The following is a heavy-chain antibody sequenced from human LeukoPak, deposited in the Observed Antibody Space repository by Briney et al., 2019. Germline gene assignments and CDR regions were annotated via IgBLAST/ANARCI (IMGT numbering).Heavy chain of an antibody. J-gene: IGHJ4*02. CDR1: GDSVSSNSAA. V-gene: IGHV6-1*01. CDR3: ARDRATGTTGFDY. Sequence: SQTLSLTCAISGDSVSSNSAAWNWIRQSPSRGLEWLGRTGYRPKWYNDYAVSVKSRVTIDPDTSKNQFSLQLNSVTPEDTAVYYCARDRATGTTGFDYWGQGILVTVSS. D-gene: IGHD1-1*01. CDR2: TGYRPKWYN.